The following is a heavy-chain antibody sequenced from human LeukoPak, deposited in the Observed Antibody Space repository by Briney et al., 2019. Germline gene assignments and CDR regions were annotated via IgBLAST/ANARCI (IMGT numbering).Heavy chain of an antibody. CDR3: ARDRGSYYGSRSSRWFDP. CDR1: GGSISSGGYY. J-gene: IGHJ5*02. D-gene: IGHD3-10*01. CDR2: IYYSGST. Sequence: SETLSLTCTVSGGSISSGGYYWSWIRQHPGKGLEWIGYIYYSGSTYYNPSLKSRVTISVDTSKNQFSLKLSSVTAADTAVYYCARDRGSYYGSRSSRWFDPWGQGTLVTVSS. V-gene: IGHV4-31*03.